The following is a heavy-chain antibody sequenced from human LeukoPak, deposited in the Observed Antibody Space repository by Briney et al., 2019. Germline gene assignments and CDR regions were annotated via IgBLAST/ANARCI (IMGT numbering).Heavy chain of an antibody. V-gene: IGHV4-34*01. CDR1: GGSFSGYY. CDR2: INHSGST. Sequence: PSETLSLTCAVYGGSFSGYYWSWIRQPPGKGLEWIGEINHSGSTNYNPSLKSRVTISVDTSKNQFSLKLSSVTAADTAVYYCARGLGFWSGYVHFNYRHFAFDNWGQGTMVTVSS. CDR3: ARGLGFWSGYVHFNYRHFAFDN. J-gene: IGHJ3*02. D-gene: IGHD3-3*01.